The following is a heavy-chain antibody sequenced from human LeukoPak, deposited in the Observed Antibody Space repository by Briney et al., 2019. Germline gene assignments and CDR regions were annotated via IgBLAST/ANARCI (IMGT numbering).Heavy chain of an antibody. Sequence: PGGSLRLSCAASGFTFSSYEMNWVRQAPGKGLEWVSYISSSGSTIYYADSVKGRFTISRDNAKNSLYLQMNSLRVEDTAVYYCARALTYYDILTGYFESYYYYGMDVWGQGTTVTVSS. D-gene: IGHD3-9*01. J-gene: IGHJ6*02. CDR1: GFTFSSYE. V-gene: IGHV3-48*03. CDR3: ARALTYYDILTGYFESYYYYGMDV. CDR2: ISSSGSTI.